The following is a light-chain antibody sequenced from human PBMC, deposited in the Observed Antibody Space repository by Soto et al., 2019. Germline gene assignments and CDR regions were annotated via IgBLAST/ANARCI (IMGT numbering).Light chain of an antibody. CDR3: SSFAGRTPYV. J-gene: IGLJ1*01. Sequence: QSVLTQPPSASGSPGQSVTISCTGTSGDVGGYNDVSWYQQHPGKAPKLIIYEVSKRPSGVPDRFSGSKSGNTASLTVSGLQAEDEADYYCSSFAGRTPYVFGTGTKLTVL. CDR2: EVS. V-gene: IGLV2-8*01. CDR1: SGDVGGYND.